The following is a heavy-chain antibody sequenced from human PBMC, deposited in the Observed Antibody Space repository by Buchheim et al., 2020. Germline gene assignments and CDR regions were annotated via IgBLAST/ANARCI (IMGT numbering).Heavy chain of an antibody. Sequence: QVQLVESGGGLVQPGGSLRLSCAASGFTFSSYGMRWVRQAPGKGLEWVAVIWYDGSNKYYADSVKGRFTISRDNSKNTLYLQMNSLRAEDTAVYYCARAMVGSNYYYHYYMDGWGKGTT. J-gene: IGHJ6*03. CDR1: GFTFSSYG. V-gene: IGHV3-33*01. CDR3: ARAMVGSNYYYHYYMDG. CDR2: IWYDGSNK. D-gene: IGHD4-11*01.